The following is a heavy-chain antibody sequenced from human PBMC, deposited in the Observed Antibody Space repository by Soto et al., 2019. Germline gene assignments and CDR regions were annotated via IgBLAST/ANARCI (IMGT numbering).Heavy chain of an antibody. V-gene: IGHV3-11*01. J-gene: IGHJ4*02. CDR3: ARGYSYGYAFDY. CDR1: GFTFRDYY. Sequence: GGSLRLSCAASGFTFRDYYMSWIRQAPGKGLEWISYINNSGSKIYNADSVKGRFTISRDHAKNSLYLQMNGLRAEDTAVYYCARGYSYGYAFDYWGQGTLVTVSS. D-gene: IGHD5-18*01. CDR2: INNSGSKI.